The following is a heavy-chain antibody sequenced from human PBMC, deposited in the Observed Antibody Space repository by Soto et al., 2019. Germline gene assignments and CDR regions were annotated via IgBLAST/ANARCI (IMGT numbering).Heavy chain of an antibody. CDR2: IYWNDDK. J-gene: IGHJ5*02. V-gene: IGHV2-5*01. D-gene: IGHD2-2*01. CDR3: VRRLYCTTTRCSNWFDP. CDR1: GFSLTTNGVG. Sequence: SGPTLVNPTQTLTLTCTFSGFSLTTNGVGVGWIRQPPGKALEWLALIYWNDDKRYSPSLQSRLTITKDTSKNQVVLTMTNVDPVDTATYYCVRRLYCTTTRCSNWFDPWGQGTLVTVSS.